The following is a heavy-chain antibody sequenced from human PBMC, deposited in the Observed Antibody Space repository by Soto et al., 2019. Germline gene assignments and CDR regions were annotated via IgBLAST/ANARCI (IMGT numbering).Heavy chain of an antibody. Sequence: PSETLSLTCTVSGGSISSYYWSWIRQPPGKGLEWIGYIYYSGSTNYNPSLKSRVTISVDTSKNQFSLKLSSVTAADTAVYYCARDRGTTVSDRFEYYFDYWGQGTLVTVSS. CDR2: IYYSGST. CDR1: GGSISSYY. J-gene: IGHJ4*02. D-gene: IGHD4-4*01. V-gene: IGHV4-59*01. CDR3: ARDRGTTVSDRFEYYFDY.